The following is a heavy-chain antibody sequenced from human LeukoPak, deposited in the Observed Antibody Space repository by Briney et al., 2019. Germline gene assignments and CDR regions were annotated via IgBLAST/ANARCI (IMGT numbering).Heavy chain of an antibody. J-gene: IGHJ5*02. D-gene: IGHD3-10*01. CDR1: GYTFTSYD. V-gene: IGHV1-8*01. CDR2: MNPNSGNT. Sequence: ASVKVSCKASGYTFTSYDINWVRQATGQGLEWMGWMNPNSGNTGYAQKFQGRVTMTRNTSISTAYMELSSLRSEDTAVYYCARAPLLAQGRSGSYRNWFDPWGQGTLVTVSS. CDR3: ARAPLLAQGRSGSYRNWFDP.